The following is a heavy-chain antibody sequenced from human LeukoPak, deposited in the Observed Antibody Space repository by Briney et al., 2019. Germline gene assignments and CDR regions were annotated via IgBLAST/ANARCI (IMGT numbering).Heavy chain of an antibody. CDR1: GFSLSTSGMY. Sequence: SGPTLAKLTQPLTLLCTFSGFSLSTSGMYVSWIRQPPGKALGWLALIDWDDDKYYSTSLKTRLTISKDTSKNQVVLTMTNMDPVDTAAYYCARITTSYGGYYFDSWGQGTLVTVSS. V-gene: IGHV2-70*01. CDR2: IDWDDDK. J-gene: IGHJ4*02. CDR3: ARITTSYGGYYFDS. D-gene: IGHD5-18*01.